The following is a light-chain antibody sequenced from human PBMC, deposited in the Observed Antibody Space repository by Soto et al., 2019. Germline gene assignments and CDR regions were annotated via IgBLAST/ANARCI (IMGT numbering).Light chain of an antibody. Sequence: QSVLTQPPSASGTPGQRVTISCSGSSSNIGAGYDVHWYQQHPGTAPRLLIYGATHRPSGVPERFSGSRSGSSASLTITGLQAEDESFYHCQSYDSGLSGALFGGGTKLTVL. V-gene: IGLV1-40*01. CDR3: QSYDSGLSGAL. CDR1: SSNIGAGYD. J-gene: IGLJ2*01. CDR2: GAT.